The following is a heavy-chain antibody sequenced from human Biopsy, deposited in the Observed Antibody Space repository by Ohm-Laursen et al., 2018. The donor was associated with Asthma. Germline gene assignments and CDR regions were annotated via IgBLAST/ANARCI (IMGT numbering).Heavy chain of an antibody. D-gene: IGHD3-3*02. CDR2: IKHDGTEK. Sequence: SLRLSCAASGFTFGDYWMSWVRQVPGKGLEWVANIKHDGTEKSHVDSLKGRFTISRDNAKNSLYLQMSSLRAEDTAVYYCARTFHFWSPYHAEHYQLWGQGTLVTVSS. CDR1: GFTFGDYW. J-gene: IGHJ1*01. CDR3: ARTFHFWSPYHAEHYQL. V-gene: IGHV3-7*01.